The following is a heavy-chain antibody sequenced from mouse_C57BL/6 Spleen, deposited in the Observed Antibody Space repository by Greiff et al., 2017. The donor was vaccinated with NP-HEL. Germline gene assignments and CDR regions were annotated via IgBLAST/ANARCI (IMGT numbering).Heavy chain of an antibody. Sequence: VQLQQSGPELVKPGASVKISCTASGYAFSSSWMNWVKQRPGKGLEWIGRIYPGDGDTNYNGKFKGKATLTADKSSSTAYMQLSSLTSEDSAVYFGARLSDDGYYPYYFDYRGQGTTLTVSS. CDR1: GYAFSSSW. J-gene: IGHJ2*01. CDR3: ARLSDDGYYPYYFDY. V-gene: IGHV1-82*01. CDR2: IYPGDGDT. D-gene: IGHD2-3*01.